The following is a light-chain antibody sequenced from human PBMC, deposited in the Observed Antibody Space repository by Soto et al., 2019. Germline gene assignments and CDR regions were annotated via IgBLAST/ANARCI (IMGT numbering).Light chain of an antibody. CDR1: QSLVHRGGNTY. CDR2: QIT. CDR3: VQFSNFPRT. V-gene: IGKV2-24*01. J-gene: IGKJ1*01. Sequence: DIVLTQPPLSSPVTLGQPASSSCRTSQSLVHRGGNTYLSWLQQRPGQPPRRLMYQITNRFSGVPDRFSGSGAGTDFTLKISRVEAEDVGVYSCVQFSNFPRTFGQGTKVEIK.